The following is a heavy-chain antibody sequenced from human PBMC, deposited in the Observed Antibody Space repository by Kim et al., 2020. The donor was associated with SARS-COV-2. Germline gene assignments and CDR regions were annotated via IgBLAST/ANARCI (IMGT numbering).Heavy chain of an antibody. CDR3: ARDLKVGRYFDY. J-gene: IGHJ4*02. Sequence: GGSLRLSCVASGFMFDVFGMHWVRQAPGKGLEWVSTIGHDGSFHDYGDSVKGRFTISRDNSKNALYLQVNSLRGEDTAVYYCARDLKVGRYFDYWGPGTLVTSSP. CDR1: GFMFDVFG. V-gene: IGHV3-33*08. D-gene: IGHD1-26*01. CDR2: IGHDGSFH.